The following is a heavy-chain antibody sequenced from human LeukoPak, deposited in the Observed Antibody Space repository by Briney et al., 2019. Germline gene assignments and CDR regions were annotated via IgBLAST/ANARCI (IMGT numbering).Heavy chain of an antibody. V-gene: IGHV3-7*01. CDR1: GFTFSSDW. J-gene: IGHJ4*02. CDR3: ARGDYYDRRFDY. D-gene: IGHD3-22*01. CDR2: IKQDGTEK. Sequence: SGGSLRLSCVASGFTFSSDWMNWVRQAPGKGLEWVADIKQDGTEKYYVDSVKGRFTISRDNAKNSLYLQMNSPRAEDTAVYYCARGDYYDRRFDYWGQGTLVTVSS.